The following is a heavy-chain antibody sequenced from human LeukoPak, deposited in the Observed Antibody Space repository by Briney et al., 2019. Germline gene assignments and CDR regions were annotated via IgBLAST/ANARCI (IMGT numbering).Heavy chain of an antibody. J-gene: IGHJ5*02. CDR1: GFTFSSYW. D-gene: IGHD3-16*01. CDR3: ARDYEAGYNWFDP. CDR2: INSDGSST. V-gene: IGHV3-74*01. Sequence: PGGSLRLSCAASGFTFSSYWMHWVRQAPGKGLVWVSRINSDGSSTSYADSVKGRFTISRGNAKNTLYLQMNSLRAEDTAVYYCARDYEAGYNWFDPWGQGTLVTVSS.